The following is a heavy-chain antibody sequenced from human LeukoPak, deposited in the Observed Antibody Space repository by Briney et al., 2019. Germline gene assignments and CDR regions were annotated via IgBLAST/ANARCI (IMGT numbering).Heavy chain of an antibody. Sequence: GGSLRLSCAASGFTFSSYAMSWVRQAPGKGLEWVSLFSGSGGSTYYADSVKGRFTISRDNSKNTLYLQMNSLRAEDTAVFYCAKDRDDYVWGSYLGAFDIWGQGTMVTVSS. CDR2: FSGSGGST. CDR3: AKDRDDYVWGSYLGAFDI. J-gene: IGHJ3*02. D-gene: IGHD3-16*01. V-gene: IGHV3-23*01. CDR1: GFTFSSYA.